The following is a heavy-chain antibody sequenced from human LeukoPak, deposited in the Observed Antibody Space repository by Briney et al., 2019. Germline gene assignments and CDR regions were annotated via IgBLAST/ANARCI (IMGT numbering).Heavy chain of an antibody. CDR2: ISYDGSNK. Sequence: GGSLRLSCAASGFTLSSYGMHWVRQAPGKGLEWVAVISYDGSNKYYADSVKGRFTISRDNSKNTLYLQMNSLRAEDTAVYYCAKEGVGTAAGTFYYYYYMDVWGKGTTVTVSS. CDR1: GFTLSSYG. J-gene: IGHJ6*03. D-gene: IGHD6-13*01. CDR3: AKEGVGTAAGTFYYYYYMDV. V-gene: IGHV3-30*18.